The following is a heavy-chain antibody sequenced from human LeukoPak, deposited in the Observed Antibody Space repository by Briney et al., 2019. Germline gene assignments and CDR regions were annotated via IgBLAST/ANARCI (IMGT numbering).Heavy chain of an antibody. CDR2: IYYTGDT. V-gene: IGHV4-39*02. CDR3: ARDYCSSTSCYNYFDY. Sequence: PSETLSLTCTVSGGSISSSSSYYWGWIRQPPGKGLEWIGSIYYTGDTYYNSSLKSRVTISVDTSKNQFSLKLSSVTAADAAVYYCARDYCSSTSCYNYFDYWGQGTLVTVSS. D-gene: IGHD2-2*01. CDR1: GGSISSSSSYY. J-gene: IGHJ4*02.